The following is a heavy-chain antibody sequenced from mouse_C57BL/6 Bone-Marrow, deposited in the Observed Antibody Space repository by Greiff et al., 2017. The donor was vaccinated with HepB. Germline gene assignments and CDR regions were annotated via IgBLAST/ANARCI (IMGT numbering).Heavy chain of an antibody. CDR1: GYTFTDYE. J-gene: IGHJ1*03. D-gene: IGHD1-1*01. Sequence: VQLQQSGAELVRPGASVTLSCKASGYTFTDYEMHWVKQTPVHGLEWIGAIDPETGGTAYNQKFKGKAILTADKSSSTAYMELRSLTSEDSAVYYCTIYYYGSSYWYFDVWGTGTTVTVSS. CDR3: TIYYYGSSYWYFDV. CDR2: IDPETGGT. V-gene: IGHV1-15*01.